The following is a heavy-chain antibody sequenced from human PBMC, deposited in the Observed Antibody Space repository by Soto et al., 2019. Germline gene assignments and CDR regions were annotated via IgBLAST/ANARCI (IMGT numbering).Heavy chain of an antibody. V-gene: IGHV3-30-3*01. CDR3: AREVAAASALDI. J-gene: IGHJ3*02. D-gene: IGHD6-13*01. Sequence: QVQLVESGGGVVQPGRSLRLSCAASGFTFSSYAMHWVRQAPGKGLEWVAVISYDGSNKYYADSVKGRFTISRDNSKNTLYLQMNSLRAEDTAVYYCAREVAAASALDIRGQGTMVTVSS. CDR2: ISYDGSNK. CDR1: GFTFSSYA.